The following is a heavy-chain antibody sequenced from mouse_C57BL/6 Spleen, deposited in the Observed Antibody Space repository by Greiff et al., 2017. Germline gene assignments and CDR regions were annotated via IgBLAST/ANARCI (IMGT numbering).Heavy chain of an antibody. CDR3: AREGLYYGTGNWDVAY. V-gene: IGHV14-2*01. D-gene: IGHD1-1*01. CDR2: IDPEDGES. J-gene: IGHJ3*01. Sequence: EVKLQESGAELVKPGASVKLSCTASGFNIKDYYMHWVKQRTEQGLEWIGRIDPEDGESKYAPKFQGKATITADTSSNTAYLQLSSLTSEDTAVYYCAREGLYYGTGNWDVAYWGQGTLVTVSA. CDR1: GFNIKDYY.